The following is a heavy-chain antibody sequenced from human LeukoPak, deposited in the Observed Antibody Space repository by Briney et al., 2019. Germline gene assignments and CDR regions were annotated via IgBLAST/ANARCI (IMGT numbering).Heavy chain of an antibody. D-gene: IGHD2-2*02. CDR2: ISSTPGYI. J-gene: IGHJ4*02. CDR3: VRDMDIVMVPAAIPKPGDY. V-gene: IGHV3-21*01. CDR1: GFSFSAYS. Sequence: GGSLRLSCAASGFSFSAYSMSWVRRAPGKGLEWVSSISSTPGYIYYAGSVRGRFTVSRDNADNIVFLQMSSLRVEDTAVYYCVRDMDIVMVPAAIPKPGDYWGQGILVTVSS.